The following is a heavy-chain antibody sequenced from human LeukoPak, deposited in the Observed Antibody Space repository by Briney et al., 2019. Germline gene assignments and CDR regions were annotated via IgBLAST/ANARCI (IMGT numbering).Heavy chain of an antibody. CDR3: ARANFLYCSSTTCLFDY. CDR2: INPNSGDT. D-gene: IGHD2-2*01. J-gene: IGHJ4*02. CDR1: GYTFTDYY. Sequence: ASVKVSCKASGYTFTDYYLHWVRQAPGQAFESMGWINPNSGDTNYAQKFQGRVTMTRDTSISTAHMEMSRLRSDDTAVYYCARANFLYCSSTTCLFDYWGQGTLVTVSS. V-gene: IGHV1-2*02.